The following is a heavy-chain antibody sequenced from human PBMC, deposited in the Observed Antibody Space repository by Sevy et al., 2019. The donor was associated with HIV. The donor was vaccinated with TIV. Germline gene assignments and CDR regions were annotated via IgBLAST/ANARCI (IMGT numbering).Heavy chain of an antibody. D-gene: IGHD2-8*02. V-gene: IGHV3-7*01. CDR1: RFTFGSYW. Sequence: GGSLRLSCVASRFTFGSYWMSWVRQAPGKGLEWVATISPDGSEKYYVDSVKGRFTISRDNAKNSLYLQMNSLRAEDTAVYYCGRYFDSTGVYSSDSQRFDYWGQGTLVTVSS. CDR2: ISPDGSEK. J-gene: IGHJ4*02. CDR3: GRYFDSTGVYSSDSQRFDY.